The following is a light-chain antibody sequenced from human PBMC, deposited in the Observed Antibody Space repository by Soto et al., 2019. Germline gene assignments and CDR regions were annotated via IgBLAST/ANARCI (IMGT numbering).Light chain of an antibody. J-gene: IGKJ1*01. CDR2: KAT. CDR3: QQYDSFPWT. Sequence: DTQMTQSPSTLSASVGDTITVTCRASQTIGRWLAWYQQKPREGPRLLIHKATYAESGVPSRFSGGGSGTEFTLTISNLQPDDFATYYCQQYDSFPWTFGQGTKVDIK. V-gene: IGKV1-5*03. CDR1: QTIGRW.